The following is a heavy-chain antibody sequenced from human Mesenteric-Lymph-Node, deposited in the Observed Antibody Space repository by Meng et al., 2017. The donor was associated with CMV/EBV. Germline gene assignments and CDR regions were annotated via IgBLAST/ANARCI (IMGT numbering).Heavy chain of an antibody. Sequence: ASVKVSCKASGYTFTSYDINWVRQATGQGLEWMGWMNPNSGNTGYAQKFQGRVTMTRNTSISTAYMELSSLRSEDTAVYYCARVKSSNKWLVGFYYGMDVWGQGTTVTVSS. D-gene: IGHD6-19*01. J-gene: IGHJ6*02. CDR2: MNPNSGNT. CDR3: ARVKSSNKWLVGFYYGMDV. CDR1: GYTFTSYD. V-gene: IGHV1-8*01.